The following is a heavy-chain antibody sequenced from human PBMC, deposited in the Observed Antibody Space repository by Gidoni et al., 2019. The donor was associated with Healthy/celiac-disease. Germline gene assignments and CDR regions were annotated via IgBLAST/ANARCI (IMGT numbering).Heavy chain of an antibody. D-gene: IGHD1-26*01. V-gene: IGHV3-13*05. CDR3: ARVNPYGSYGMDV. CDR1: GFTCRSYD. J-gene: IGHJ6*02. CDR2: IGTSGDP. Sequence: EVQLVESGGGLVQPGGSLRLSCAASGFTCRSYDMHWVRQATGKGLEWVSAIGTSGDPYYPGSVKGRFTISRENAKNSLYLQMNSLRAGDTAVYYCARVNPYGSYGMDVWGQGTTVTVSS.